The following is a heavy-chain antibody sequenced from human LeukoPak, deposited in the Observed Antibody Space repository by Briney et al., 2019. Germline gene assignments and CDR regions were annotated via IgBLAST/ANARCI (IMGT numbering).Heavy chain of an antibody. D-gene: IGHD6-6*01. CDR3: ARDVGTVRPFQY. J-gene: IGHJ4*02. V-gene: IGHV4-31*11. CDR2: IYYSGST. CDR1: GGSFSGYY. Sequence: SETLSLTCAVYGGSFSGYYWSWIRQHPGKGLEWIGYIYYSGSTYYNPSLKSRVTISVDTSKNQFSLKLNSVTPEDTAVYYCARDVGTVRPFQYWGQGTLVTVSS.